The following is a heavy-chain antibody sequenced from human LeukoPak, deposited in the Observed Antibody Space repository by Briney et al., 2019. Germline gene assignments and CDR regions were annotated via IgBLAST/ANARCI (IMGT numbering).Heavy chain of an antibody. V-gene: IGHV4-61*05. CDR1: GGSIRSNTNFWGWDNSSY. D-gene: IGHD5-18*01. J-gene: IGHJ5*02. Sequence: SETLSLTCSVSGGSIRSNTNFWGWDNSSYWGWIRQPPGKGLEWIGYIYYSGSTNYNPSLKSRVTISVDTSKNQFSLKLSSVTAADTAVYYCARVPSWIQLWFDPWGQGTLVTVSS. CDR3: ARVPSWIQLWFDP. CDR2: IYYSGST.